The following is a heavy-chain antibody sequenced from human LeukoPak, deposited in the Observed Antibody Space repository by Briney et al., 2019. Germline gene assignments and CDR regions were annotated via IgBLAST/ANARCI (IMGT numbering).Heavy chain of an antibody. CDR1: GGSISSGGYY. V-gene: IGHV4-31*03. J-gene: IGHJ4*02. D-gene: IGHD3-16*02. CDR3: ARGSGDYVWGSYRYKGDYLDY. Sequence: NPSETLSLTCTVSGGSISSGGYYWSWIRQHPGKGLEWIGYIYYSGSTYYNPSLKSRVTISVDTSKNQFSLKLSSVTAADTAVYYCARGSGDYVWGSYRYKGDYLDYWGQGTLVTVSS. CDR2: IYYSGST.